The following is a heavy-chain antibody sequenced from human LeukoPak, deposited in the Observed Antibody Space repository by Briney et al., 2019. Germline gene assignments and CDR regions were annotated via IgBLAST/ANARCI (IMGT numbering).Heavy chain of an antibody. J-gene: IGHJ4*02. CDR2: INHSGST. Sequence: SETLSLTCAVYGGSFSGYYWSWIRQPPGKGLEWIGEINHSGSTNYNPSLKSRVTISVDTSKSQFSLKLSSVTAADTAVYYCAPLGTYYDSSGYYYTLLDYWGQGTLVTVSS. D-gene: IGHD3-22*01. CDR3: APLGTYYDSSGYYYTLLDY. V-gene: IGHV4-34*01. CDR1: GGSFSGYY.